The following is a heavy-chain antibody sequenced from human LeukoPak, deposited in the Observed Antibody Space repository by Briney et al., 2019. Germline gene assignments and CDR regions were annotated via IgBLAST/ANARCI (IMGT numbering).Heavy chain of an antibody. CDR2: IYSGGST. CDR1: GFTVSSNH. D-gene: IGHD1-1*01. Sequence: PGGSLRLSCAASGFTVSSNHMSWVRQPPGKGLEWVSVIYSGGSTDYADSVKGRFTISRDNSKNTLYLQMNSLRAEDTAVYHCARGPAGYNWGQGTLVTVSS. J-gene: IGHJ4*02. CDR3: ARGPAGYN. V-gene: IGHV3-53*01.